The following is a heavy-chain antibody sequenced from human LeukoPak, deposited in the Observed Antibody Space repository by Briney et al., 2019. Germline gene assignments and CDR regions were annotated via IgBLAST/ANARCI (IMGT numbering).Heavy chain of an antibody. D-gene: IGHD6-13*01. Sequence: SETLSLTCTVSGGSISGYHWSWIRQPPGKGLEWLGYIYYSGSSNYNPSLKSRVTISVDTSKNQFSLKLSSLTAADTAVYYCASQAYSTTWAADVTVFDYWGRGALVTVSS. CDR2: IYYSGSS. CDR3: ASQAYSTTWAADVTVFDY. J-gene: IGHJ4*02. V-gene: IGHV4-59*12. CDR1: GGSISGYH.